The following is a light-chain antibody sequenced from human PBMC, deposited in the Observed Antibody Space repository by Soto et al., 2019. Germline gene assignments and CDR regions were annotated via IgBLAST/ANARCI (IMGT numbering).Light chain of an antibody. Sequence: SYELTQSPSVSVAPGQTATLTCGGNNIGHRSVRWFQQKPGQAPVLVVYDDRVRPSGIPERFSGGNAGDTATLTVSRVEDGDEADYYCQVWDTASNVVIFGGGTQLTVL. J-gene: IGLJ7*01. CDR2: DDR. V-gene: IGLV3-21*02. CDR3: QVWDTASNVVI. CDR1: NIGHRS.